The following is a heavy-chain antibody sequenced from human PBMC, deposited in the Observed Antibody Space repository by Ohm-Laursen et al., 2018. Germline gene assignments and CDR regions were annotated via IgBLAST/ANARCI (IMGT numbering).Heavy chain of an antibody. CDR2: INHSRST. Sequence: GTLSLTWAVYGGSFSGYYWNWIRQPPGKGLEWIGEINHSRSTKYNSSFKSRVTISVDTSKNQFSLKLSSVTAADTALYYCARGLWWFDPWGQGTLVTVSS. V-gene: IGHV4-34*01. CDR3: ARGLWWFDP. CDR1: GGSFSGYY. J-gene: IGHJ5*02.